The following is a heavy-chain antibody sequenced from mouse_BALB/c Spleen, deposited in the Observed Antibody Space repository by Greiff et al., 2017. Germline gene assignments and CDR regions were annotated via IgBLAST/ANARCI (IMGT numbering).Heavy chain of an antibody. CDR1: GFTFSSYT. J-gene: IGHJ2*01. Sequence: EVQRVESGGGLVKPGGSLKLSCAASGFTFSSYTMSWVRQTPEKRLEWVATISSGGSYTYYPDSVKGRFTISRDNAKNTLYLQMSSLKSEDTAMYYCTRVVSSKFCYWGQGTTLTVSS. CDR3: TRVVSSKFCY. CDR2: ISSGGSYT. V-gene: IGHV5-6-4*01. D-gene: IGHD3-1*01.